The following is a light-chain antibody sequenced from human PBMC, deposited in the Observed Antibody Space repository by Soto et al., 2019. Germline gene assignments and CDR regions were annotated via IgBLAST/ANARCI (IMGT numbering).Light chain of an antibody. J-gene: IGKJ5*01. CDR1: QSVSGN. CDR2: GAS. CDR3: QRYINRPPA. Sequence: EIVMTQSPATLSVSPGERAALSCRASQSVSGNLAWYQQTPGQAPRLLIYGASTRATGIPARFSGSGFGTKFTLTISILKSEDLPVYYCQRYINRPPAFGKGTRREIK. V-gene: IGKV3-15*01.